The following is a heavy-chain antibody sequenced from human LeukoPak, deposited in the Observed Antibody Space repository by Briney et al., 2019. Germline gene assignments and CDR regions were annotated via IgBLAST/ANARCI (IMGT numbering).Heavy chain of an antibody. J-gene: IGHJ3*02. V-gene: IGHV6-1*01. D-gene: IGHD3-22*01. CDR1: GDSVSSNSAA. CDR3: ARGYYDSSGYVDAFDI. CDR2: TYYRSKWYN. Sequence: SQTLSLTCAISGDSVSSNSAAWNWIRQSPSRGLEWLGRTYYRSKWYNDYAVSVKSRITINPDTSKSQFSLQLNSVTPEDTAVYYCARGYYDSSGYVDAFDIWGQGTMVTVSS.